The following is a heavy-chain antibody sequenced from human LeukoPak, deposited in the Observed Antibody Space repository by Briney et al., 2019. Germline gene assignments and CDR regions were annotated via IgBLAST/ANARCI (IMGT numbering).Heavy chain of an antibody. CDR1: GFTFSSYS. CDR3: GREVRDCYGVDY. V-gene: IGHV3-21*01. Sequence: PGGSLRLSSAASGFTFSSYSMNWVRQAPGKGLEWVSSISSSSSDIYYADSVKGRFTISRDKAKKSLYLQKNRLRAEDTAPYYSGREVRDCYGVDYWGQGTLVTVSS. J-gene: IGHJ4*02. CDR2: ISSSSSDI. D-gene: IGHD2-21*02.